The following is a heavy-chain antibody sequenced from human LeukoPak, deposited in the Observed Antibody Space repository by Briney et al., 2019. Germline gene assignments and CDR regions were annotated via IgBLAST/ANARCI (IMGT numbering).Heavy chain of an antibody. Sequence: GGSLRLSCAASGFTFSSYAMSWVRQAPGKGLEWASAISGSGGSTYYADSVKGRFTISRDNSKNTLYLQMNSLRAEDTAVYYCAEAGWYDYYYGMDVWGQGTTVTVSS. D-gene: IGHD6-19*01. CDR2: ISGSGGST. V-gene: IGHV3-23*01. J-gene: IGHJ6*02. CDR3: AEAGWYDYYYGMDV. CDR1: GFTFSSYA.